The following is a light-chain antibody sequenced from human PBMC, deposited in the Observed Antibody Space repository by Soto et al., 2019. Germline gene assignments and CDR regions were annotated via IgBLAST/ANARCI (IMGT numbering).Light chain of an antibody. Sequence: QSALTQPPSVSGAPGQRLTISCSGSNSNIGAGFAVHWYQQLPGKPPKLLISNNYNRPSGVPDRFSGSRSGTSHSLAITGVQTEDEADYYCQSYDSSLATMLFGGGTKLTVL. CDR3: QSYDSSLATML. CDR1: NSNIGAGFA. CDR2: NNY. V-gene: IGLV1-40*01. J-gene: IGLJ3*02.